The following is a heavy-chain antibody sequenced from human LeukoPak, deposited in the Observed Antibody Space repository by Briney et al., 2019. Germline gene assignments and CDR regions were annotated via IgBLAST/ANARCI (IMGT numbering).Heavy chain of an antibody. D-gene: IGHD3-10*01. CDR1: GGSISSGTYY. Sequence: PSETLSLTCIVSGGSISSGTYYWGWIRQPPGKGLEWIGSIYYSGSTYYNPSLKSRVTISVDTSKNQFSLKLSSVTAADTAVYYCARDSGEGLLWFGELLIGGFDIWGQGTMVTVSS. J-gene: IGHJ3*02. V-gene: IGHV4-39*07. CDR2: IYYSGST. CDR3: ARDSGEGLLWFGELLIGGFDI.